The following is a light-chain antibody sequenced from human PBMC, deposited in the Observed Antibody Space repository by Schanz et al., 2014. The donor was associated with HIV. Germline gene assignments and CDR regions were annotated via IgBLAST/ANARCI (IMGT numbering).Light chain of an antibody. CDR3: SSYAGRNNLVV. CDR2: EVS. J-gene: IGLJ2*01. Sequence: QSALTQPPSASGSPGQSVTISCSGSNSDVGGYNYVSWYRQHPGKAPKLIIYEVSKRPPGVPDRFSGSKSGNTASLTVSGLQAEDEADYYCSSYAGRNNLVVFGGGTKLTVL. V-gene: IGLV2-8*01. CDR1: NSDVGGYNY.